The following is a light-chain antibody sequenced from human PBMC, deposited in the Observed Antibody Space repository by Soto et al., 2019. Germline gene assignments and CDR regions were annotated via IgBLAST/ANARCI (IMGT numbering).Light chain of an antibody. CDR2: GAS. CDR3: QQYNSWPRT. Sequence: EIVMTQSPATLSVSPGERATLSCRASQSVNSNLAWYQQKPGQAPRLLIYGASSRATGIPARFSGSGSGTEFTLTITSLPSEDFAVYYCQQYNSWPRTFGQGTKVEIK. CDR1: QSVNSN. J-gene: IGKJ1*01. V-gene: IGKV3-15*01.